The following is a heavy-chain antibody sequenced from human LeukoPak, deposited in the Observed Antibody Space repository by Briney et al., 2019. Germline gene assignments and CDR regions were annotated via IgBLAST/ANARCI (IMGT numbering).Heavy chain of an antibody. CDR3: AKDLGDLVVPAAMSFDY. J-gene: IGHJ4*02. CDR1: GFIFSNCW. D-gene: IGHD2-2*01. V-gene: IGHV3-23*01. CDR2: ISGSGGST. Sequence: GGSLRLSCETSGFIFSNCWMTWVRQAPGKGLEWVSAISGSGGSTYYADSVKGRFTISRDNSKNTLYLQMNSLRAEDTAVYYCAKDLGDLVVPAAMSFDYWGQGTLVTVSS.